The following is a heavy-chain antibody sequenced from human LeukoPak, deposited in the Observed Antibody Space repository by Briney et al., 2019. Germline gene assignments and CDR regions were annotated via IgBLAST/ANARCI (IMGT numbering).Heavy chain of an antibody. CDR2: IYYSGST. Sequence: SETLSLTCAVSGGSISSYYWSWIRQPPGKGLEWIGYIYYSGSTNYNPSLKSRVTISVDTSKNQFSLKLSSVTAADTAVYYCARRNTAMDLDYWGQGTLVTVSS. CDR1: GGSISSYY. J-gene: IGHJ4*02. D-gene: IGHD5-18*01. V-gene: IGHV4-59*01. CDR3: ARRNTAMDLDY.